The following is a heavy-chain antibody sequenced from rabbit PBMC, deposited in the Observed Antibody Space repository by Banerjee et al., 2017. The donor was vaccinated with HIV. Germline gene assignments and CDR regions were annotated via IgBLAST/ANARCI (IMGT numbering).Heavy chain of an antibody. J-gene: IGHJ4*01. Sequence: QEQLEESGGDLVKPEGSLTLTCTAPGFSFSNKYVMCWVRQAPGEGLEWIACIGSGSGNTGYATWAKGRFTISKSSSTTVTLQMTSLTAADTATYFCARGGGAGTGYDFWGQGTLVTVS. CDR3: ARGGGAGTGYDF. V-gene: IGHV1S45*01. CDR1: GFSFSNKYV. D-gene: IGHD6-1*01. CDR2: IGSGSGNT.